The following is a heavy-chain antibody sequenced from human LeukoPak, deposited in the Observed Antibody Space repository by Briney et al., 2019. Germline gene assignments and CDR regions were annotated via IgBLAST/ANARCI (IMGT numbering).Heavy chain of an antibody. V-gene: IGHV3-11*04. CDR2: ISSSGSTI. CDR1: GFTFSDYY. CDR3: AREHQWLGELWARLDY. D-gene: IGHD3-10*01. Sequence: GGSLRLSCAASGFTFSDYYMSWIRQAPGKGLEWVSYISSSGSTIYYADSVKGRFTISRDNAKNSLYLQMNSLRAEDTAVYYCAREHQWLGELWARLDYWGQGTLVTVSS. J-gene: IGHJ4*02.